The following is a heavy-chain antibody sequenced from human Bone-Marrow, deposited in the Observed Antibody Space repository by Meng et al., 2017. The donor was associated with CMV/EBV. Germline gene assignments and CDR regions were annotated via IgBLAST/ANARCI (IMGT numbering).Heavy chain of an antibody. CDR1: GFTFSGSA. CDR2: IRSKANSYAT. V-gene: IGHV3-73*01. CDR3: TRGGGDGSGIDY. Sequence: GESLKISCAASGFTFSGSAMHWVRQASGKGLEWVGRIRSKANSYATGYAASVKDRFTISRDDSKNTAYLQMNSLKIEDTAVYYCTRGGGDGSGIDYWGQGTLVTVSS. J-gene: IGHJ4*02. D-gene: IGHD3-10*01.